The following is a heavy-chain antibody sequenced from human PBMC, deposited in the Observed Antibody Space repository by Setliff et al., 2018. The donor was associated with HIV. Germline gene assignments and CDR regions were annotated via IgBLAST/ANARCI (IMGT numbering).Heavy chain of an antibody. V-gene: IGHV3-33*06. J-gene: IGHJ4*02. CDR2: IWYDGSNK. CDR1: GFTFSSYG. CDR3: AKGSLPSGYSYGFFDY. Sequence: GGSLRLSCAASGFTFSSYGMHWVRQAPGKGLEWVAVIWYDGSNKYYADSAKGRFTISRDNSKNTLYLQMNSLRAEDTAVYYCAKGSLPSGYSYGFFDYWGQGTLVTVSS. D-gene: IGHD5-18*01.